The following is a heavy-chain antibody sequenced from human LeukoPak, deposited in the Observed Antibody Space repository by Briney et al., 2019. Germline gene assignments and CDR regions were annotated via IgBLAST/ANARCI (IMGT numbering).Heavy chain of an antibody. J-gene: IGHJ4*02. Sequence: SGGSLRLSCAASKFTFSSYGMHWVRQAPGKGLEWVAFIRYDGSNKYYADSVKGRFTVSRDNSKNTLSLQMNSLRAEDTAVYYCAKSMDILTSYLWSLDYWGQGTLVTVSS. CDR2: IRYDGSNK. CDR3: AKSMDILTSYLWSLDY. V-gene: IGHV3-30*02. D-gene: IGHD3-9*01. CDR1: KFTFSSYG.